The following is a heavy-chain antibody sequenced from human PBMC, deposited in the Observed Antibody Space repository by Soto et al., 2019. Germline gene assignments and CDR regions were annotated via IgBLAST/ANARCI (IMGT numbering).Heavy chain of an antibody. CDR3: AKNLWSGSGYFAY. CDR1: GFTFSSYG. Sequence: GGSLRLSCAASGFTFSSYGSSWVRQVTEKGLEWISTLSGISDYIHYADSVRGRFTISRDNSKNTLYLQMDRLRAEDTATYYCAKNLWSGSGYFAYWGPGILVTVSS. D-gene: IGHD3-3*01. J-gene: IGHJ4*02. CDR2: LSGISDYI. V-gene: IGHV3-23*01.